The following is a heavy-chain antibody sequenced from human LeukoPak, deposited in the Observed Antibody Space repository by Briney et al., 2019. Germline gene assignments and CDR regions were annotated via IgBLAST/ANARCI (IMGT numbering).Heavy chain of an antibody. Sequence: SETLSLTCTVAGGSISSYYWSWIRQPPGKGLEWIGYIYYSGSTNYNPSLKSRVTISVDTSKNQFSLKLSSVTAADTAVYYCARSVQNWNPDAFDIWGQGTMVTVSS. J-gene: IGHJ3*02. V-gene: IGHV4-59*08. CDR1: GGSISSYY. D-gene: IGHD1-1*01. CDR2: IYYSGST. CDR3: ARSVQNWNPDAFDI.